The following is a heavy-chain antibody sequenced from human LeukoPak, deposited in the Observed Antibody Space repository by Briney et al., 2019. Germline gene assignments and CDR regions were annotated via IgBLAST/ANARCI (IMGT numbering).Heavy chain of an antibody. Sequence: GGSLRLSCRVSGFTFSSYGMNRVRQAPGKGLEWVAYIGGWSDPIDYADSVKGRFTVSRDNGDSTLYLEMNSLRVEDTGVYYCARDPGFAVARWGQGALVIVSS. CDR1: GFTFSSYG. CDR3: ARDPGFAVAR. J-gene: IGHJ4*02. V-gene: IGHV3-48*04. CDR2: IGGWSDPI.